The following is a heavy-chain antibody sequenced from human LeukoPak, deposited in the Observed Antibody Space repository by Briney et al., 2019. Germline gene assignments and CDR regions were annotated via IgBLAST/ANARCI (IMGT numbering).Heavy chain of an antibody. CDR2: ISSSSSTI. D-gene: IGHD2-2*01. CDR1: GFTFSSYS. V-gene: IGHV3-48*04. CDR3: ANHLACGSTSCPPFDD. Sequence: GGSLRLSCAASGFTFSSYSMNWVRQAPGKGLEWVSYISSSSSTIYYADSVKGRFTISRDNAKNSLYLQMNSLRAEDTAVYYCANHLACGSTSCPPFDDWGQGTLVTVSS. J-gene: IGHJ4*02.